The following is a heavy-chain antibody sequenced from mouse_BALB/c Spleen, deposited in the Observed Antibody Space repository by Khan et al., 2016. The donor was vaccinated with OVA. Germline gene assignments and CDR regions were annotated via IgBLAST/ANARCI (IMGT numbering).Heavy chain of an antibody. Sequence: EVQLQESGPGLVKPSQSLSLTCTVTGYSITSDYAWNWIRQFPGNKLEWMGYISSTGSTSYNPSLKSRISITRDPSKNQFILHLNSVTTEDTATYYCARSLYYSDSYAMDYWGQGTSVTVSS. CDR3: ARSLYYSDSYAMDY. V-gene: IGHV3-2*02. CDR1: GYSITSDYA. CDR2: ISSTGST. J-gene: IGHJ4*01. D-gene: IGHD2-13*01.